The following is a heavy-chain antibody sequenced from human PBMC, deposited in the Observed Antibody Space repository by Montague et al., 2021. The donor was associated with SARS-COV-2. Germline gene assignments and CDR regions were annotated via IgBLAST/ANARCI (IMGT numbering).Heavy chain of an antibody. Sequence: SETLSLTCTVSGGSISSSNYYWGWIRQPPGKGLEWIGNMYYSGSTYYNPSLKSRVTISIDTSKNQFSLKLSSVTAADTAGYSCARDDIVLQGVTKGMDVWGQGTTVTVSS. CDR1: GGSISSSNYY. D-gene: IGHD3-10*01. V-gene: IGHV4-39*07. J-gene: IGHJ6*02. CDR2: MYYSGST. CDR3: ARDDIVLQGVTKGMDV.